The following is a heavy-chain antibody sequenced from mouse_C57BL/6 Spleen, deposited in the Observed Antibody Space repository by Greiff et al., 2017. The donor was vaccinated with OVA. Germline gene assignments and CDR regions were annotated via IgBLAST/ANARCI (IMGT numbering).Heavy chain of an antibody. J-gene: IGHJ2*01. D-gene: IGHD2-5*01. V-gene: IGHV1-9*01. Sequence: QVQLQQSGAELMKPGASVKLSCKATGYTFTGYWIEWVKQRPGHGLEWIGEILPGSGSTNYNEKFKGKATFTADTSSNTAYRKLSSLTTEDSASEYCERPSNYEGGDYFDYWGKGTTLTVSS. CDR2: ILPGSGST. CDR1: GYTFTGYW. CDR3: ERPSNYEGGDYFDY.